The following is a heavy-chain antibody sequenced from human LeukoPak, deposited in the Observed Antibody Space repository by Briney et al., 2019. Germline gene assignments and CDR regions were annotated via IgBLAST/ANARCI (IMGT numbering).Heavy chain of an antibody. Sequence: SETLSLTCAVSGDSIRSDRWNWIRQIPGKGLEWIGYVYHTATTNYNHSFRTRVTMSLDTSNNQFSLRLTSVTAADTAVYYCARTPARSGWAYYFDYWGQGALVTVSS. CDR3: ARTPARSGWAYYFDY. CDR1: GDSIRSDR. V-gene: IGHV4-4*09. CDR2: VYHTATT. D-gene: IGHD6-19*01. J-gene: IGHJ4*02.